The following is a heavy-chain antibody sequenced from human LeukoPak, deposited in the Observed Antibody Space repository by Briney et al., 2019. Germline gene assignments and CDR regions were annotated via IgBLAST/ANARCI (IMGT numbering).Heavy chain of an antibody. Sequence: GGSLRLSCAASGFTFSSYAMSWVRQAPGKGLEWVSAISGSGGSTYYADSVKGRFTTSRDNSKNTLYLQMNSLRAEDTAVYYCAKDRVFYGDYFDYWGQGTLVTVPS. CDR2: ISGSGGST. D-gene: IGHD4-17*01. CDR1: GFTFSSYA. CDR3: AKDRVFYGDYFDY. V-gene: IGHV3-23*01. J-gene: IGHJ4*02.